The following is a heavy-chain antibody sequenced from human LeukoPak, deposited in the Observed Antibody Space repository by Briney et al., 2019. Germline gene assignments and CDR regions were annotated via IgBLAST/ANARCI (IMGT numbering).Heavy chain of an antibody. CDR2: IYTSGRT. CDR3: ARDHCSGGSCYRDYYYYYMDV. J-gene: IGHJ6*03. D-gene: IGHD2-15*01. V-gene: IGHV4-61*02. CDR1: GGSISSGSYY. Sequence: PSQTLSLTCTVSGGSISSGSYYWSWIRQPAGKGREWIGRIYTSGRTNYNPSLKSRVTISGDTSKNQFSLKLSSVTAADTAVYYCARDHCSGGSCYRDYYYYYMDVWGKGTTVTVSS.